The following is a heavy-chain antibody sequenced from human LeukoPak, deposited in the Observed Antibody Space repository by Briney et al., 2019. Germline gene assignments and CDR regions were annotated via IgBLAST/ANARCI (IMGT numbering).Heavy chain of an antibody. CDR3: ARETIAAAGKGFDP. D-gene: IGHD6-13*01. J-gene: IGHJ5*02. Sequence: GESLRLSCAASGFTFISYSMNWVRQAPGKGLEWVSSISSSSSYIYYADSVKGRFTISRDNAKKSLYLQMNSLRAEDTAVYYCARETIAAAGKGFDPWGQGTLVTVSS. CDR2: ISSSSSYI. V-gene: IGHV3-21*01. CDR1: GFTFISYS.